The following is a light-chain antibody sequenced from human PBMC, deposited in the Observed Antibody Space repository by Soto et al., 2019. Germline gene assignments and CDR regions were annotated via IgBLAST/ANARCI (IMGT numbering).Light chain of an antibody. CDR3: QQRRSWQVT. J-gene: IGKJ5*01. V-gene: IGKV3D-11*02. Sequence: ENGLTKSPATPSLSPGGGATLSCRASQSINTYLAWYQQKPGQAPRLLIYDASKRATGIPARFSGSGSGTNFTLTISSLEPEDFAVYYCQQRRSWQVTFGQGTRLEIK. CDR1: QSINTY. CDR2: DAS.